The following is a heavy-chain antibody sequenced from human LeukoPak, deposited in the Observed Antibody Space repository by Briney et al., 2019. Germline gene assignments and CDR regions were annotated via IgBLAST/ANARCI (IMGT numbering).Heavy chain of an antibody. V-gene: IGHV3-30*04. J-gene: IGHJ6*03. D-gene: IGHD5-12*01. CDR2: ISYDESNK. CDR3: ARAGRIGRGYSGYDPYYYYYYMDV. Sequence: GGSLRLSCAASGFTFSSYAMHWVRQAPGKGLEWVAVISYDESNKYYADSVKGRFTISRDNSKNTLYLQMNSLRAEDTAVYYCARAGRIGRGYSGYDPYYYYYYMDVWGKGTTVTVSS. CDR1: GFTFSSYA.